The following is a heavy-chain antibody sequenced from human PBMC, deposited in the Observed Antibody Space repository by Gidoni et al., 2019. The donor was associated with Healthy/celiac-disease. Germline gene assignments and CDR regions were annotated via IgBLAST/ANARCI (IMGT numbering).Heavy chain of an antibody. Sequence: QVQLVESGVGLVKPGGSLRRSCSASGSPFSVYYMSWIRQAPGKGLEWVSYISSSGSTIYYADSVKGRFTISRDNAKNSLYLQMNSLRAEDTAVYYCAREGMWEQWLDQAFDYWGQGTLVTVSS. CDR1: GSPFSVYY. CDR3: AREGMWEQWLDQAFDY. CDR2: ISSSGSTI. J-gene: IGHJ4*02. V-gene: IGHV3-11*01. D-gene: IGHD6-19*01.